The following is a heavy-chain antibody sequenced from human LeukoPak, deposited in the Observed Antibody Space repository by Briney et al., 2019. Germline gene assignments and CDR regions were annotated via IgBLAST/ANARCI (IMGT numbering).Heavy chain of an antibody. D-gene: IGHD1-26*01. CDR1: GYTFTGYY. CDR3: ARGGLRGSYYEYFHH. J-gene: IGHJ1*01. Sequence: ASVKVSCEASGYTFTGYYMHWVRQAPGQGLEWMGWINPNSGGTNYAQKFQGRVTVTRDTSISTAYMELSRLRSDDTAVYYCARGGLRGSYYEYFHHWGQGTLVSVSS. CDR2: INPNSGGT. V-gene: IGHV1-2*02.